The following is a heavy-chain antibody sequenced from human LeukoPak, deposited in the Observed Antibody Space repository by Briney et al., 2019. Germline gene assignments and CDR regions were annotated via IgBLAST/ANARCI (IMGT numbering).Heavy chain of an antibody. CDR2: SYYSGST. CDR1: GGSISSYY. J-gene: IGHJ4*02. V-gene: IGHV4-59*01. CDR3: AGTPEYYDILTGYNSLYYFDY. D-gene: IGHD3-9*01. Sequence: SETLSLTCTVSGGSISSYYWSWIRQPPGEGLEWIGYSYYSGSTNYNPSLKSRVTISVDTSKNQFSLKLSSVTAADTAVYYCAGTPEYYDILTGYNSLYYFDYWGQGTLVTVSS.